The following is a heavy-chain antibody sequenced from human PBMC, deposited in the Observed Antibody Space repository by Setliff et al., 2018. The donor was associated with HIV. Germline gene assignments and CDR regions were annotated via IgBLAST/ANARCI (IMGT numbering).Heavy chain of an antibody. CDR1: GFTFSSYA. Sequence: LSLSCAASGFTFSSYAMTWVRQAPGKGLEWVSSISRSGSDTYYADSVKGRFTISRDNSKGILYLQMNSLRVEDTAMYYCAKPLPTANGWHRVFDFWGQGTSVTVSS. J-gene: IGHJ4*02. D-gene: IGHD6-19*01. V-gene: IGHV3-23*01. CDR3: AKPLPTANGWHRVFDF. CDR2: ISRSGSDT.